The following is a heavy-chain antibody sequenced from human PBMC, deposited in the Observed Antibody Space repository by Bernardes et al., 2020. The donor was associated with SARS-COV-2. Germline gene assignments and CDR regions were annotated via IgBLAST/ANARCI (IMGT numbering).Heavy chain of an antibody. CDR1: GASISSSNYY. CDR3: AGSSCGIDCYIGGLRSWDYGMDV. D-gene: IGHD2-21*02. Sequence: SDTLSLTCTVAGASISSSNYYWGWIRQPPGKGLEWIGSIYSSGSSYYNPSLQIRVRGSVDTSNTQFSLMLSFVTAADTAVYYCAGSSCGIDCYIGGLRSWDYGMDVWGQGTTVTVSS. J-gene: IGHJ6*02. V-gene: IGHV4-39*01. CDR2: IYSSGSS.